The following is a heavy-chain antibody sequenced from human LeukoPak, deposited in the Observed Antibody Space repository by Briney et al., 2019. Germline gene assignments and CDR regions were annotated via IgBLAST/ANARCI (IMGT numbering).Heavy chain of an antibody. V-gene: IGHV3-7*01. Sequence: GGSVRVSCKASGFTFSSYGMSWVRQAPGKGLEWVGDIKQVGSETYYVDSVKGRFTISRDNAKTSLYLQMNSLRAEDTTVYYCASVPLYYFDYWGQGTLVTVSS. CDR1: GFTFSSYG. J-gene: IGHJ4*02. CDR3: ASVPLYYFDY. D-gene: IGHD2-2*01. CDR2: IKQVGSET.